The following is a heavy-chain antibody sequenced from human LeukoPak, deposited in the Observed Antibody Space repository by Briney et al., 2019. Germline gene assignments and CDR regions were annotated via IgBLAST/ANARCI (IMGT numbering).Heavy chain of an antibody. CDR3: ARWGKYYYDSSGYYY. CDR2: IHPNSGGT. J-gene: IGHJ4*02. CDR1: GYTFTGYY. V-gene: IGHV1-2*02. D-gene: IGHD3-22*01. Sequence: ASVKVSCAASGYTFTGYYMHWVRQAPGQGLEWMGWIHPNSGGTKYAQRFQGRVTVTRDTSISTVYMELSRLRSDDTAVYYCARWGKYYYDSSGYYYWGQGTLVSVSS.